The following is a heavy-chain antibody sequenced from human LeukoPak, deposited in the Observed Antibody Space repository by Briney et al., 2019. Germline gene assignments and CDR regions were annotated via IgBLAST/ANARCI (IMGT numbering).Heavy chain of an antibody. CDR3: ARLGYYYMDV. Sequence: SETLSLTCTVSGGSISSSSYYWGWIRQPPGKGLEWIGSIYYSGSTYYNPSLKSRVTISVDTSKNQFSLKLSSVTAADTAVYYCARLGYYYMDVWGKGTTVTVSS. J-gene: IGHJ6*03. CDR2: IYYSGST. CDR1: GGSISSSSYY. D-gene: IGHD7-27*01. V-gene: IGHV4-39*07.